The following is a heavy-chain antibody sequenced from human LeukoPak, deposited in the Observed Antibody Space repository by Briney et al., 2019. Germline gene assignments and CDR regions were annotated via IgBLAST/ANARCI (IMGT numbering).Heavy chain of an antibody. Sequence: SETLSLTCTVSGGSISSGDYYWSWIRQPPGKGLEWIGYIYYSGSTYYNPSLKSRVTISVDTSKNRFSLKLSSVTAADTAVYYCARVTTVVSPFDYWGQGTLVTVSS. V-gene: IGHV4-30-4*08. D-gene: IGHD4-23*01. CDR3: ARVTTVVSPFDY. CDR2: IYYSGST. J-gene: IGHJ4*02. CDR1: GGSISSGDYY.